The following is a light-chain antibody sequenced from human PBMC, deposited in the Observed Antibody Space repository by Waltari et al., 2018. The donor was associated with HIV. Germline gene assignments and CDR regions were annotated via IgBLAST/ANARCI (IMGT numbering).Light chain of an antibody. CDR1: NSDIGHSTY. J-gene: IGLJ2*01. CDR2: EVS. V-gene: IGLV2-14*01. CDR3: SSYSVTNTLV. Sequence: QSALTQPASVSGSLGQSITISCSGTNSDIGHSTYVSWYQHPPGKAPKLIIYEVSDRPSGVSNRFSGSKSGKTASLTISGLRPEDEATYYCSSYSVTNTLVFGGGTNLAVL.